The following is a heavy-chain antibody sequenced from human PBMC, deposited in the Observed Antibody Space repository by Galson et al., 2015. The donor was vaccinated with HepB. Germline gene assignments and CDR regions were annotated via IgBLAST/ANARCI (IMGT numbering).Heavy chain of an antibody. V-gene: IGHV3-64D*06. CDR1: GFTFSSYA. J-gene: IGHJ4*02. Sequence: SLRLSCAASGFTFSSYAMHWVRQAPGKGLEYVSAISSNGGSTYYADSVKGRFTISRDNSKNTLYLQMSSLRAEDTAVYYCVKAGCSGGSCPGPFDYWGQGTLVTVSS. CDR3: VKAGCSGGSCPGPFDY. D-gene: IGHD2-15*01. CDR2: ISSNGGST.